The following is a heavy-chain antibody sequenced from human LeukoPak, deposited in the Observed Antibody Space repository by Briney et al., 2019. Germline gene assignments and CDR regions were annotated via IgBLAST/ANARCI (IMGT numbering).Heavy chain of an antibody. J-gene: IGHJ4*02. Sequence: GGSLRLSCAASGFTFSSYSMNWVRQAPGKGLEWVSSISSSSSYIYYADSVKGRFTISRDNAKNSLYLQMNSLRAEDTAVYYCAKVRDRSGYYFDYWGQGTLVTVSS. V-gene: IGHV3-21*04. D-gene: IGHD3-22*01. CDR1: GFTFSSYS. CDR3: AKVRDRSGYYFDY. CDR2: ISSSSSYI.